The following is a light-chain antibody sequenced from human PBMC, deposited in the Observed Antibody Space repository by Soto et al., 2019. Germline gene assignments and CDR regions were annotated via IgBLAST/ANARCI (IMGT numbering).Light chain of an antibody. J-gene: IGKJ1*01. CDR1: QSVSSNS. CDR3: QQYGDSSWT. CDR2: GAS. Sequence: EIVLTQSPGTLSLSPGDSATLSCRASQSVSSNSLAWYQQQKPGQAPRLLIYGASSRAAGVPDRFSGSGSGTDFTLAISRLEPEDFAVYYCQQYGDSSWTFGQGTKVEIK. V-gene: IGKV3-20*01.